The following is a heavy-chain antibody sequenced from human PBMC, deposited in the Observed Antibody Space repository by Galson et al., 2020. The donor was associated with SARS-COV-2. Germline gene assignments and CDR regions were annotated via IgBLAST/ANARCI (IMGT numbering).Heavy chain of an antibody. D-gene: IGHD6-13*01. CDR2: ISSSGSTI. Sequence: GESLKISCAASGFTFSSYEMNWVRQAPGKGLEWVSYISSSGSTIYYADSVKGRFTISRDNAKNSLYLQMNSLRAEDTAVYYCARDSSSWYGSAFDIWGQGTMVTVSS. J-gene: IGHJ3*02. CDR1: GFTFSSYE. V-gene: IGHV3-48*03. CDR3: ARDSSSWYGSAFDI.